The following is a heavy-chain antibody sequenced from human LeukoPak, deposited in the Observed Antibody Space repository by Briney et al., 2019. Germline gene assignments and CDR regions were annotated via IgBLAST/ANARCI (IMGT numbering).Heavy chain of an antibody. CDR1: GFTFTYFA. V-gene: IGHV3-23*01. D-gene: IGHD3-10*01. J-gene: IGHJ4*02. Sequence: GGSLRLSCAASGFTFTYFAFSWVRQAPGKGLEWVSTISSSGDSTYYADSVKGRFTLSRDNSKNTLYLQMNSLRAEDMALYYCAKEGMVRGVFDYWGQGTLVTVSS. CDR3: AKEGMVRGVFDY. CDR2: ISSSGDST.